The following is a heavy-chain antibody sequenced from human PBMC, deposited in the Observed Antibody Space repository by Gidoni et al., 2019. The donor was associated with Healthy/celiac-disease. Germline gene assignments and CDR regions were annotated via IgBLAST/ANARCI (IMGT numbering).Heavy chain of an antibody. CDR3: ARGGPTAEGISFDY. CDR2: IWYDGSNK. V-gene: IGHV3-33*01. D-gene: IGHD3-10*01. J-gene: IGHJ4*02. CDR1: GFTFSSYG. Sequence: QVQLVESGGGVVQPGRSLRLSCAASGFTFSSYGMHWVRQAPGKGLEWVAVIWYDGSNKYYADSVKGRFTISRDNSKNTLYLQMNSLRAEDTAVYYCARGGPTAEGISFDYWGQGTLVTVSS.